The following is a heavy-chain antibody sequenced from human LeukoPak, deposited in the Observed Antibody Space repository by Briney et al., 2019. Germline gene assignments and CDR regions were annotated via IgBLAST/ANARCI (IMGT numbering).Heavy chain of an antibody. J-gene: IGHJ4*02. D-gene: IGHD6-13*01. CDR3: ARLIAASSYFDY. CDR2: IDWDDDK. CDR1: GLSLSTIGIC. Sequence: SGPALVKPTQTITLTCTFSGLSLSTIGICVSWIRQPPGKALEWLAGIDWDDDKYYSTSLRTRVSISKDTSKEQVVLTMTNMDPGDTATYYCARLIAASSYFDYWGQGMLVTVSS. V-gene: IGHV2-70*11.